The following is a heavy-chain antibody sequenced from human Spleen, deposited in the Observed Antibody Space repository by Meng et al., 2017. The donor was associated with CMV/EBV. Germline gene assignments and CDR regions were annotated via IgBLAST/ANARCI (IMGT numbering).Heavy chain of an antibody. CDR3: ARDIVVVPAAGYYYYYGMDV. Sequence: GGSLRLTCAASGFTFSTYAMSWVRQAPGKGLEWVSHISSSATTIYYAHSVEGRFTISRDNAKNSLYLQMNSLRAEDTAVYYCARDIVVVPAAGYYYYYGMDVWGQGTTVTVSS. CDR2: ISSSATTI. J-gene: IGHJ6*02. D-gene: IGHD2-2*01. V-gene: IGHV3-48*04. CDR1: GFTFSTYA.